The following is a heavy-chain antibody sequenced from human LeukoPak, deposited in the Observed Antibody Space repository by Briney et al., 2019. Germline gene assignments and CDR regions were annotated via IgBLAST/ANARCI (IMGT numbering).Heavy chain of an antibody. CDR1: GDSISSYY. D-gene: IGHD3-10*01. V-gene: IGHV4-59*01. CDR3: ARTTMVRGTYYMDV. CDR2: IYYSGYT. Sequence: EPSETLSLTCTVSGDSISSYYWSWIRQPPGKGLEWIGYIYYSGYTNYNPSLKSRVTISVDTSKNQFSLKLSSVTAADTAVYYCARTTMVRGTYYMDVWGKGTTVTISS. J-gene: IGHJ6*03.